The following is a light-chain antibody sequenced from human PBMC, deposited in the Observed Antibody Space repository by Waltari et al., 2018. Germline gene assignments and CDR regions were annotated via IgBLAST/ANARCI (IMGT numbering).Light chain of an antibody. J-gene: IGKJ1*01. Sequence: DIVMTQSPDSLAVSLGERVTINCKSSQSLLYNSNDKNYLAWYQQKQGQPPKLLFYWASTRHSGVPDRFSGSGSATDFTLTISGLQAEDVAVDYCQQYYSRRTFGQGTRVEIK. CDR1: QSLLYNSNDKNY. CDR2: WAS. CDR3: QQYYSRRT. V-gene: IGKV4-1*01.